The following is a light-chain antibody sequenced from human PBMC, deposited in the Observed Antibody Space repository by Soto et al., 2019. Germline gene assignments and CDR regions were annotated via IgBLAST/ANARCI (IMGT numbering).Light chain of an antibody. Sequence: DIAMTQSPDSLAVSLGERATINGKSSQSVLYNSDNKNYLAWYQQKAGQPPKLLIYWASTRDSGVPDRFSGSGSGADFTLTINNLQAEDVAVYYCQQYYTTLSFGGGTKVEIK. V-gene: IGKV4-1*01. CDR3: QQYYTTLS. CDR2: WAS. CDR1: QSVLYNSDNKNY. J-gene: IGKJ4*01.